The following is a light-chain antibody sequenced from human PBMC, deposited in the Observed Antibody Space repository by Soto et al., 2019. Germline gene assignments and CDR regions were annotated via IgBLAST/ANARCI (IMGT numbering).Light chain of an antibody. CDR3: QKYDHCART. CDR1: QSVSCK. V-gene: IGKV3-15*01. Sequence: EIVMTQSPATLSVCSGERATLGCRASQSVSCKLAWYQQKPGQAPRLLLYGASTRANGNPAMFGESGSGKEFPLTISRLQSADFAVYFCQKYDHCARTFSQGTKVEVK. CDR2: GAS. J-gene: IGKJ1*01.